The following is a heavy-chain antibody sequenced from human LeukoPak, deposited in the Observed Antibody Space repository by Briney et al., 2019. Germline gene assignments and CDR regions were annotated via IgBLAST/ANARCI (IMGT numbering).Heavy chain of an antibody. CDR3: ARDRLYCSGGSCYSWWFDP. CDR2: IYSNGST. V-gene: IGHV4-61*02. D-gene: IGHD2-15*01. CDR1: GGSLSSGSYY. Sequence: PSETLSLTCTVSGGSLSSGSYYWSWIPQPAGTGLEWIGRIYSNGSTNYHPSLKSRVTISVDTSKNQFSLKLSSVTAADMAVYYCARDRLYCSGGSCYSWWFDPWGQGTLVTVSS. J-gene: IGHJ5*02.